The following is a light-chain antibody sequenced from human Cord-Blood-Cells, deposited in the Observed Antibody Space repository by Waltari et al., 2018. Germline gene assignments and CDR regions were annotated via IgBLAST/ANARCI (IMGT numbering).Light chain of an antibody. Sequence: MQMTQSPSALSALVVDRVTITCRASETICSYLNWYQQKPGKAPKLLIYAASSLQSGVPSRVSGSGSGTDFTLPISILQPEDFATYYCQQSYSTPYSFGQGTKLEIK. CDR1: ETICSY. J-gene: IGKJ2*03. CDR3: QQSYSTPYS. V-gene: IGKV1-39*01. CDR2: AAS.